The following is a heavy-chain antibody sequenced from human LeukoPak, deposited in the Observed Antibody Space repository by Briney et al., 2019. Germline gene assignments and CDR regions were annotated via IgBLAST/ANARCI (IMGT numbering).Heavy chain of an antibody. V-gene: IGHV4-4*07. J-gene: IGHJ4*02. CDR1: SCSISSYY. CDR3: ARASQQGLFDY. D-gene: IGHD6-13*01. CDR2: IYTSGST. Sequence: TSETLSLTCTVSSCSISSYYWSWIRQPAGKGLEWIGRIYTSGSTNYNPSLKSRVTMSVDTSKNQFSLKLSSVTAADTAVYYCARASQQGLFDYWGQGTLVTVSS.